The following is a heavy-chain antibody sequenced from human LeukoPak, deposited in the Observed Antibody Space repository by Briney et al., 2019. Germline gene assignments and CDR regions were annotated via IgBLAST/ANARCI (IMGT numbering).Heavy chain of an antibody. J-gene: IGHJ4*02. D-gene: IGHD7-27*01. CDR2: ISPTGSTT. CDR1: GFSFSGHW. Sequence: GGSLRLSCTASGFSFSGHWMHWARQLPGKGLVWVSRISPTGSTTSYADSVKGRFTVSRDNAKNTLYLQMNSLRAEDTAVYFCARRSQLGGFFDNWGQGTLVTVSS. CDR3: ARRSQLGGFFDN. V-gene: IGHV3-74*01.